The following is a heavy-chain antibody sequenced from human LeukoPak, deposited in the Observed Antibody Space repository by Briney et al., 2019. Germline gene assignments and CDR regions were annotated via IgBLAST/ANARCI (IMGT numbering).Heavy chain of an antibody. CDR3: ARPLIVGATSDAFDI. Sequence: SETLSLTFTVSGGSISSSSYYWGWIRPPPGKGLEWIGSIYYSGSTYYNPSLKSRVTISVDTSKNQFSLKLSSVTAADTAVYYCARPLIVGATSDAFDIWGQGTMVTVSS. CDR1: GGSISSSSYY. CDR2: IYYSGST. J-gene: IGHJ3*02. D-gene: IGHD1-26*01. V-gene: IGHV4-39*01.